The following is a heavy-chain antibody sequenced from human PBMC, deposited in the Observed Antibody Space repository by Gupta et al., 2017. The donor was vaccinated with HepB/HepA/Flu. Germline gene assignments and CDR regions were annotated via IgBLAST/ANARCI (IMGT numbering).Heavy chain of an antibody. CDR2: VSGSGGTT. J-gene: IGHJ4*02. V-gene: IGHV3-23*01. CDR3: AKGRQWLPLFDY. D-gene: IGHD6-19*01. Sequence: ASGFTFTSYAMSWVRQAPGKGLEWVSTVSGSGGTTYYAESVKGRYTISRDNSKNTVYLEMNSLRAEDTAVYYCAKGRQWLPLFDYWGQGTLVTLSS. CDR1: GFTFTSYA.